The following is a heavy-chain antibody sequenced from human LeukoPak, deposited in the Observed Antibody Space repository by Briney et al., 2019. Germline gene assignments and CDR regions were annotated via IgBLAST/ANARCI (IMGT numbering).Heavy chain of an antibody. V-gene: IGHV4-39*07. CDR2: IYSSGST. Sequence: PSETLSLTCTVSGGSFSSYYWGWIRQPPGKGLEWIGSIYSSGSTYYNPSLKSRVAISVDTSKNQFSLKLTSVTAADTAVYYCARDRRRDGYPDYWGQGTLVTVSS. CDR1: GGSFSSYY. J-gene: IGHJ4*02. D-gene: IGHD5-24*01. CDR3: ARDRRRDGYPDY.